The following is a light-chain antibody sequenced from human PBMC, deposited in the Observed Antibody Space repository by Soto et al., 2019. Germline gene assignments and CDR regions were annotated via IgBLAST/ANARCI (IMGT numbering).Light chain of an antibody. Sequence: EVVLTQSPATLSVSPGERATLSCRACQSVGSNLGWYQQRPGQPPRLLIYGASTRATGIPARFSGSGSGTEFTLTISSLQSQDSAVYYCHQYDNWFPFTFGQGTRLEIK. CDR1: QSVGSN. CDR2: GAS. J-gene: IGKJ5*01. CDR3: HQYDNWFPFT. V-gene: IGKV3-15*01.